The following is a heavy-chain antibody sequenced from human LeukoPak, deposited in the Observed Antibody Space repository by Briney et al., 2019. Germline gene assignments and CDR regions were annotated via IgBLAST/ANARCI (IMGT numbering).Heavy chain of an antibody. CDR1: GGSFSGYY. CDR2: INHSGST. J-gene: IGHJ4*02. D-gene: IGHD3-9*01. Sequence: SETLSLTCAVYGGSFSGYYCSWIRQPPGKGLEWIGEINHSGSTNYNPSLKSRVTISVDTSKNQFSLKLSSVTAADTAVYYCARERPSYYDILTGYYPRSLPYYFDYWGQGTLVTVSS. V-gene: IGHV4-34*01. CDR3: ARERPSYYDILTGYYPRSLPYYFDY.